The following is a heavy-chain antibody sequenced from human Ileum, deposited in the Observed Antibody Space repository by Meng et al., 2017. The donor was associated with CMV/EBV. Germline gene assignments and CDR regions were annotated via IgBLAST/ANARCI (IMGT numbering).Heavy chain of an antibody. V-gene: IGHV3-23*01. CDR2: ISGSSGST. Sequence: ACGFDFSSCDKSWVRQAPGERLEWVTDISGSSGSTYYDDSVKSRFTISRDNSKNTLYLKMNSLRAEDTAVYYCAKKYCSSTSCYHDYWGQGTLVTVSS. CDR1: GFDFSSCD. J-gene: IGHJ4*02. CDR3: AKKYCSSTSCYHDY. D-gene: IGHD2-2*01.